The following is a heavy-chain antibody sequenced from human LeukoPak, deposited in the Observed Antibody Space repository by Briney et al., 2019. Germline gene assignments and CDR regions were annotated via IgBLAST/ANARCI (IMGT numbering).Heavy chain of an antibody. V-gene: IGHV3-21*01. CDR3: AKDIRYYYGSGSQAFDY. CDR1: GFTFSSYS. D-gene: IGHD3-10*01. CDR2: ISSSSSYI. Sequence: GGSLRLSCAASGFTFSSYSMNWVRQAPGKGLEWVSSISSSSSYIYYADSVKGRFTISRDNAKNSLYLQMNSLRAEDTAVYYCAKDIRYYYGSGSQAFDYWGQGTLVTVSS. J-gene: IGHJ4*02.